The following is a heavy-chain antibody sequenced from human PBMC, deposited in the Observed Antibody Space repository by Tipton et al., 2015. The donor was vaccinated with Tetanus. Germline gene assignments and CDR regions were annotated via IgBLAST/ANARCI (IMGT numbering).Heavy chain of an antibody. V-gene: IGHV3-64D*08. D-gene: IGHD2-21*02. CDR3: VKEGIVVVTATDIPFQH. CDR1: GFTFSSYA. CDR2: ISSNGGST. Sequence: SLRLSCSASGFTFSSYAMHWVRQAPGKGLEYVSAISSNGGSTYYADSVKGRFTISRDNSKNTLYLQMSSLRAEDTAVYYCVKEGIVVVTATDIPFQHWGQGPLVTVSS. J-gene: IGHJ1*01.